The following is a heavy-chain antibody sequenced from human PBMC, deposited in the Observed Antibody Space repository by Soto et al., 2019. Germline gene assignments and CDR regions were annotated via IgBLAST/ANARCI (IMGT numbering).Heavy chain of an antibody. CDR3: ARRVYGDY. CDR2: IYSGGTT. V-gene: IGHV3-53*01. Sequence: EVQLVESGGGLIQPGGSLRLSCAASGFTVSSTYMHWVRQAPGKGLEWVSVIYSGGTTYYADSVKGRFTVSRDNSKNTLYLHMNSLSAEDTAVYYCARRVYGDYWGQGTLVTVSS. J-gene: IGHJ4*02. CDR1: GFTVSSTY. D-gene: IGHD4-17*01.